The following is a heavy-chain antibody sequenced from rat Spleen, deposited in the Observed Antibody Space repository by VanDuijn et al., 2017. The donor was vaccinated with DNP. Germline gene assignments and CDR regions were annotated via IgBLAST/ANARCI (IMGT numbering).Heavy chain of an antibody. CDR1: GFTFSDFP. CDR2: ISTNGGGT. V-gene: IGHV5-46*01. J-gene: IGHJ2*01. CDR3: TRATGFDY. D-gene: IGHD4-2*01. Sequence: EVQLVESGGGLVQPGGSMKLSCAASGFTFSDFPLAWVRQTPTKGLECFATISTNGGGTYYRDSVRGRFTISRDNAEDTLFLQMNSLRSEDTATYYCTRATGFDYWGQGVMVTVSS.